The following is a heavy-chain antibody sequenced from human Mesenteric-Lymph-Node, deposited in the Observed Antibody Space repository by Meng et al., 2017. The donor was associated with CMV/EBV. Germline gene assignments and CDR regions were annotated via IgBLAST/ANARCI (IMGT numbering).Heavy chain of an antibody. CDR3: ASTYQYYDFWSGYYTSPYYYYGMDV. V-gene: IGHV1-8*01. CDR2: MNPNGGNT. J-gene: IGHJ6*02. D-gene: IGHD3-3*01. Sequence: ASVKVSCKASGYTFTSYDINWVRQATGQGLEWMGWMNPNGGNTGYAQKFQGRVTMTRNTSISTAYMELSSLRSEDTAVYYCASTYQYYDFWSGYYTSPYYYYGMDVWGQGTTVTVSS. CDR1: GYTFTSYD.